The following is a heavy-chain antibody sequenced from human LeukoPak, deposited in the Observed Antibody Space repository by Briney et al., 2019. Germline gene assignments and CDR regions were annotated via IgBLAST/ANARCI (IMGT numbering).Heavy chain of an antibody. CDR2: IKQDGSEK. Sequence: GGSLRLSCAASGFTFSSYWMSWVRQAPGKGLEWVANIKQDGSEKYYVDSVKGRFTISRDNAKNSLYLQMNSLRAEDTAVYYCATYQGYNYGPFDYWGQGALVTVSS. CDR1: GFTFSSYW. V-gene: IGHV3-7*05. D-gene: IGHD5-18*01. CDR3: ATYQGYNYGPFDY. J-gene: IGHJ4*02.